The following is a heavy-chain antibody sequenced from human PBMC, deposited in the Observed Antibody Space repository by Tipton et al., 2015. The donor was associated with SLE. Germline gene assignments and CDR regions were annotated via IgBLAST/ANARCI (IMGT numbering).Heavy chain of an antibody. CDR2: IFYSGST. Sequence: TLSLTCTVSGGSISSSSYYWGWIRQPPGKGLEWIGSIFYSGSTYYNPSLRSRVTISIEMSNNQFSLKVNSVTAADTAVYYCARHCSGAGCTHRSVFYGMDVWGQGTTVTVSS. V-gene: IGHV4-39*07. D-gene: IGHD2-15*01. J-gene: IGHJ6*02. CDR3: ARHCSGAGCTHRSVFYGMDV. CDR1: GGSISSSSYY.